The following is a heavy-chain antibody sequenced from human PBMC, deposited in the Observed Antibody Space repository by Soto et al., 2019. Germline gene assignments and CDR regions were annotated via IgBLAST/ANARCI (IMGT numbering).Heavy chain of an antibody. V-gene: IGHV3-30*18. CDR3: AKEAGSGYYLDYGMDV. CDR1: GLTFSSYG. CDR2: ISYDGSNK. J-gene: IGHJ6*02. Sequence: GGSLRLSCAASGLTFSSYGMHWVRQAPGKGLEWVAVISYDGSNKYYADSVKGRFTISRDNSKNTLYLQMNSLRAEDTAVYYCAKEAGSGYYLDYGMDVWGQGTTVTVSS. D-gene: IGHD3-22*01.